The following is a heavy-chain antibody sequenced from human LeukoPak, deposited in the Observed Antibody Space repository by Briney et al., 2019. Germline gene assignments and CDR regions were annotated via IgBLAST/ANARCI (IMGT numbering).Heavy chain of an antibody. CDR3: ARIRGSSALYDYYYYYMDV. J-gene: IGHJ6*03. Sequence: SGPTLLNPPHTLTLTCTFSGFSLGTHGMCVSWIRQPPGKALEWLARIAWDDDKYYSTSLKTGLTISKDTSKNQVVLTMTNVDPVDTATYYCARIRGSSALYDYYYYYMDVWGKGTTVTVSS. CDR2: IAWDDDK. D-gene: IGHD6-19*01. CDR1: GFSLGTHGMC. V-gene: IGHV2-70*11.